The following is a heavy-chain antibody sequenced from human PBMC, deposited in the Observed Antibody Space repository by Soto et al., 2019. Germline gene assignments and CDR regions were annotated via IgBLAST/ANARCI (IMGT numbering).Heavy chain of an antibody. CDR2: IYYSGST. Sequence: QLQLQESGPGLVKPSETLSLTCTVSGGSISSSSYYWGWIRQPPGQGLAWIGSIYYSGSTYYNPSLKSRFTISGDTSKNQFSLKLSSVTAADTAVYYCARLWSGWYKGYYFDYWGQGTLVTVSS. V-gene: IGHV4-39*01. J-gene: IGHJ4*02. CDR1: GGSISSSSYY. D-gene: IGHD6-19*01. CDR3: ARLWSGWYKGYYFDY.